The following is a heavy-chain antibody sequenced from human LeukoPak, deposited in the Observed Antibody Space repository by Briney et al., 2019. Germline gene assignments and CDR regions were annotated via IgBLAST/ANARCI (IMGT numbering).Heavy chain of an antibody. CDR1: GFSVRTSY. CDR2: IYSGVGP. V-gene: IGHV3-53*01. CDR3: GRGGGWSYHNYAMDA. J-gene: IGHJ6*04. D-gene: IGHD6-19*01. Sequence: HLGGSLRLSCAASGFSVRTSYMTWVRQTPGKGLEWVSIIYSGVGPYYADSVKGRFTISRDNSKNTLYLQMNSLRVEDTAVYYCGRGGGWSYHNYAMDAWGKGTTVTVSS.